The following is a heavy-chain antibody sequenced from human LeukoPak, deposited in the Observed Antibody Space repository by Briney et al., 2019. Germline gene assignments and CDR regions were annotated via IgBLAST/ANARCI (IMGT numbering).Heavy chain of an antibody. CDR2: IRQDGSEK. CDR3: AELGITMIGGV. V-gene: IGHV3-7*01. D-gene: IGHD3-10*02. J-gene: IGHJ6*04. Sequence: GGSLRLSCEASGFSFPYGMSWVRQAPGKGLEWVANIRQDGSEKYYVASVRGRFTISRDNAKNSLYLQMNSLRAEDTAVYYCAELGITMIGGVWGKGTTVTISS. CDR1: GFSFPYG.